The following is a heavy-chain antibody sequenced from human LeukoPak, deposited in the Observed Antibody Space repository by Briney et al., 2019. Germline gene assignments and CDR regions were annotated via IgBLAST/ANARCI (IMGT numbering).Heavy chain of an antibody. D-gene: IGHD6-25*01. V-gene: IGHV4-34*01. J-gene: IGHJ4*02. CDR2: INHSGST. CDR1: GGSFSGYY. Sequence: PSETLSLTCAVYGGSFSGYYWSWIRQPPGKGLEWIGEINHSGSTNYNPSLKSRVTISVDTSKNRFSLKLSSVTAADTAVYYCARGDPAFDYWGQGTLVTVSS. CDR3: ARGDPAFDY.